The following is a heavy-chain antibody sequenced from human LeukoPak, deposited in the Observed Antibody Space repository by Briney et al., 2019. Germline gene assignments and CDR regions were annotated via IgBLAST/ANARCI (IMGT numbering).Heavy chain of an antibody. D-gene: IGHD2-2*01. J-gene: IGHJ6*03. V-gene: IGHV3-21*01. CDR1: GFTFSSYS. CDR2: ISSSSSYI. Sequence: GGSLRLSCAASGFTFSSYSMNWVRQAPGKGLEWASSISSSSSYIYYADSVKGRFTISRDNAKNSLYLQMNSLRAEDTAVYYCARDQGLPAAITSYMDVWGKGTTVTVSS. CDR3: ARDQGLPAAITSYMDV.